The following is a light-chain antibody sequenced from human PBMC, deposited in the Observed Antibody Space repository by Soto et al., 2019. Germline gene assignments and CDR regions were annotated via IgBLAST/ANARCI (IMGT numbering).Light chain of an antibody. Sequence: QSALTQPASVSGSPGQSMTISCTGTSSDVGGYNYVSWYQSHPGEAPKLIIYDVSNRPSGVSDRFSGSKSGNTASLTISGLQAEDEADYYCSSYTSSISYVFGTGTKLTVL. J-gene: IGLJ1*01. CDR1: SSDVGGYNY. CDR2: DVS. CDR3: SSYTSSISYV. V-gene: IGLV2-14*03.